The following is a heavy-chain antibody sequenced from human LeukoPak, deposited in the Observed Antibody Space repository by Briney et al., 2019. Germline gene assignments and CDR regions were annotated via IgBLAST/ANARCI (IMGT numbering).Heavy chain of an antibody. CDR2: IKQDGSEK. Sequence: GGSLRLSCAASGFTFSSYWMDWVRQAPGKGLEWVANIKQDGSEKYYVDSVKGRFTISRDNSKNSLYLQMNSLRAEDTALYYCARAWGSADYWGQGTLVTVSS. CDR1: GFTFSSYW. J-gene: IGHJ4*02. D-gene: IGHD7-27*01. V-gene: IGHV3-7*03. CDR3: ARAWGSADY.